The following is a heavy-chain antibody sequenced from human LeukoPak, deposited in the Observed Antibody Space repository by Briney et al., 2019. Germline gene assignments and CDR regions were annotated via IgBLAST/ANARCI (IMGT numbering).Heavy chain of an antibody. D-gene: IGHD3-10*01. CDR1: GYTFTGYY. CDR3: ARDPAIFTMVRGVINNWFDP. V-gene: IGHV1-2*02. J-gene: IGHJ5*02. CDR2: INPNSGGT. Sequence: ASVQVSCKASGYTFTGYYMHWVRQAPGQGLEWMGWINPNSGGTNYAQKFQGRVTMTRDTSISTAYMELSRLRSDDTAVYYCARDPAIFTMVRGVINNWFDPWGQGTLVTVSS.